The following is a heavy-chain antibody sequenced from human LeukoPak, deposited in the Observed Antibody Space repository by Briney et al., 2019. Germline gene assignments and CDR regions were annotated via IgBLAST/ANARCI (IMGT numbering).Heavy chain of an antibody. D-gene: IGHD5-18*01. CDR2: MNPNSGNT. CDR3: ARGTVDTAMDGY. Sequence: ASVKVSCKASGYTFTSYDINWVRQATGQGLEWMGWMNPNSGNTGYAQKFQGRVTMTRNTSISTAYMGLSSLRSEDTAVYYCARGTVDTAMDGYWGQGTLVIVSS. CDR1: GYTFTSYD. V-gene: IGHV1-8*01. J-gene: IGHJ4*02.